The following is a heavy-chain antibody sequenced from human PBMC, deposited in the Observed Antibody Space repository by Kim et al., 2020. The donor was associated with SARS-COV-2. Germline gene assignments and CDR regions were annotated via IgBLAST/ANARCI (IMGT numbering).Heavy chain of an antibody. Sequence: GGSLRLSCAASGFTFSSYDMHWVRQATGKGLEWVSAIGTAGDTYYPGSVKGRFTISRENAKNSLYLQMNSLRAGDTAVYYCARVRRVRGVPRYYYYYYGMDVWGQGTTVTVSS. J-gene: IGHJ6*02. CDR2: IGTAGDT. V-gene: IGHV3-13*01. D-gene: IGHD3-10*01. CDR1: GFTFSSYD. CDR3: ARVRRVRGVPRYYYYYYGMDV.